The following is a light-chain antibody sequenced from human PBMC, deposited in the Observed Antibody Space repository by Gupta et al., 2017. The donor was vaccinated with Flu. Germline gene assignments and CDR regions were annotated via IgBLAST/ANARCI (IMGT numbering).Light chain of an antibody. CDR3: QQSYSIPYI. CDR1: QSISSY. V-gene: IGKV1-39*01. CDR2: AAS. J-gene: IGKJ2*01. Sequence: GDRVTITCRASQSISSYLNWYQQKPGKAPKLLIYAASSLQSGVPSRFSGSGSGTDFTLTISSLQPEDSATYYCQQSYSIPYIIGQGTKLEI.